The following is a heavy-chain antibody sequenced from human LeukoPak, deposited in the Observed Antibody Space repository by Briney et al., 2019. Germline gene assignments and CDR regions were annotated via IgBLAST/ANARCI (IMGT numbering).Heavy chain of an antibody. D-gene: IGHD3-10*01. CDR3: ARARGILWFGELSGYFDY. Sequence: SEALSLTCAVYGGSFSGYYWSWIRQPPGKGLEWIGEINNSGSTNYNPSLKSRVTISVDTSKNQFSLKLSSVTAADTAVYYCARARGILWFGELSGYFDYRGQGTLVTVSS. CDR1: GGSFSGYY. J-gene: IGHJ4*02. CDR2: INNSGST. V-gene: IGHV4-34*01.